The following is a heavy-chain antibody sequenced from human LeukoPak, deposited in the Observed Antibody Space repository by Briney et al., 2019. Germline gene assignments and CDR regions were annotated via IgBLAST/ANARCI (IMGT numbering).Heavy chain of an antibody. CDR1: GYTFTSYD. V-gene: IGHV1-8*01. D-gene: IGHD6-13*01. J-gene: IGHJ5*01. Sequence: ASVNVSCKASGYTFTSYDIKWVRQATGQGLEGMGWMNPNSGNTGYAQKFQGRVTMTRNTSITTAYMELSSRRSEDAGVYYCARGEGSSWYAWFDSWGQGTLVTVSS. CDR2: MNPNSGNT. CDR3: ARGEGSSWYAWFDS.